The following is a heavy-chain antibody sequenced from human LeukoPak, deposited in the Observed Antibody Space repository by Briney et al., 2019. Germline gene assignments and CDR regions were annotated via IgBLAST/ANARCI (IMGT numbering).Heavy chain of an antibody. Sequence: GTSLRLSCAASGFTFSSHGMYWVRQAPGKGLEWVAVISYDGSNKYYADSVKGRFTISRDNSKNTLYLQMNSLRAEDTAVYYCARVLELGMADYFDYWGQGTLVTVSS. CDR1: GFTFSSHG. V-gene: IGHV3-30*19. CDR3: ARVLELGMADYFDY. CDR2: ISYDGSNK. D-gene: IGHD3-10*01. J-gene: IGHJ4*02.